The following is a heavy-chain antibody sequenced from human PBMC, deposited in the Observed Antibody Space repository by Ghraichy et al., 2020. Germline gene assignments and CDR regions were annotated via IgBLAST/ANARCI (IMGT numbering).Heavy chain of an antibody. V-gene: IGHV4-59*01. CDR3: TRDDGDT. D-gene: IGHD5-24*01. J-gene: IGHJ5*02. CDR2: IYYSGST. CDR1: GGSISNYY. Sequence: SETLSLTCIVSGGSISNYYWSWIRQPPGKGLEWIGYIYYSGSTNYNPSLKSRATMSVDTSKNQFSLRLNSVTAADTAMYYCTRDDGDTWGQGTLVTVSS.